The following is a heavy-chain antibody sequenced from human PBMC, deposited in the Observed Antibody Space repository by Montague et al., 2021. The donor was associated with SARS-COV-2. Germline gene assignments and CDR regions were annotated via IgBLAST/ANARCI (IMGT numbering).Heavy chain of an antibody. J-gene: IGHJ5*02. D-gene: IGHD7-27*01. V-gene: IGHV4-4*02. CDR1: GGSLSTHHY. Sequence: SETLSLTCAVSGGSLSTHHYWSWLRPPPEKALELIGEFHHSGTANYHAPFNRRVTITVANSNNQFSLTLTSVTAADAAVYYCACDRITRGWLDHWGQGTLVTVSS. CDR3: ACDRITRGWLDH. CDR2: FHHSGTA.